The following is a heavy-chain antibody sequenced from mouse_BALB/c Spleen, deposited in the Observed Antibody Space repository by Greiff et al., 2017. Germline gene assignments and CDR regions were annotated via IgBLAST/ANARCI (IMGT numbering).Heavy chain of an antibody. D-gene: IGHD2-10*01. J-gene: IGHJ3*01. Sequence: QVQLQQSGAELMKPGASVKISCKATGYTFSSYWIEWVKQRPGHGLEWIGEILPGSGSTNHNEKFKGKATFTADTSSNTAYMQLSSLTSEDSAVYYCARGAYYGNLRFAYWGQGTLVTVSA. CDR2: ILPGSGST. CDR1: GYTFSSYW. V-gene: IGHV1-9*01. CDR3: ARGAYYGNLRFAY.